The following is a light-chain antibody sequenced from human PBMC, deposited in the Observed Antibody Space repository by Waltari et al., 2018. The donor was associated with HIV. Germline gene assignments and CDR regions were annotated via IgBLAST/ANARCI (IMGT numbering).Light chain of an antibody. Sequence: DIQMTQSPSSLSASVGDRVPITCRASQGIRSDLGWYQQKPGRAPKRLIYTTSTVQSGVPSRFSGGGSGTEFTLTISSLQPEDFATYYCLQHNDYPLTFGQGTKVEIK. CDR1: QGIRSD. V-gene: IGKV1-17*01. CDR3: LQHNDYPLT. CDR2: TTS. J-gene: IGKJ1*01.